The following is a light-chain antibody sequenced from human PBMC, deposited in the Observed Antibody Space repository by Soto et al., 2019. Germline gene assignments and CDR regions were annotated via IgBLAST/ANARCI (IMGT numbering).Light chain of an antibody. CDR1: SSNIGSSY. CDR2: RDN. V-gene: IGLV1-47*01. J-gene: IGLJ2*01. Sequence: QSVLTQPPSASGTPGQRVTISCSGSSSNIGSSYVYWHQQVPGTAPKLLIYRDNQRPSGVPDRFSGSKSGTSASLAISGLRSEDEADYYCAAWDDSLSGVVFGGGTKLTVL. CDR3: AAWDDSLSGVV.